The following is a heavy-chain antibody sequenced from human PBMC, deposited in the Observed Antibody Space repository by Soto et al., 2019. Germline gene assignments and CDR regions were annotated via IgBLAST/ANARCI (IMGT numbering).Heavy chain of an antibody. V-gene: IGHV3-23*01. J-gene: IGHJ6*02. CDR3: AKASATGKSDGMDV. D-gene: IGHD7-27*01. CDR1: GFPFSSYA. Sequence: EVQLLESGGGLVQPGGSLRLSCVASGFPFSSYAMSWVRQTPGRGLECVSSISSGSNTYYTDSVRGRFTISRDNSKNSLYLQMSSLRADDTALYYCAKASATGKSDGMDVWGQGTTFSVSS. CDR2: ISSGSNT.